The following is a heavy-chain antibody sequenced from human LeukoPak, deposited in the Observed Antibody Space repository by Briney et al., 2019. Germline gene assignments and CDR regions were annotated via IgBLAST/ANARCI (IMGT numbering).Heavy chain of an antibody. D-gene: IGHD6-13*01. V-gene: IGHV4-39*01. J-gene: IGHJ4*02. Sequence: SETLSLTCTVSGGSISSSSYYWGWIRQPPGKGLEWIGSIYYSGSTYYNPSLKSRVTISVDTSKNQFSLKLSSVTAADTAVYYCARPDLAAGIDYWGQGTLVTVSS. CDR1: GGSISSSSYY. CDR2: IYYSGST. CDR3: ARPDLAAGIDY.